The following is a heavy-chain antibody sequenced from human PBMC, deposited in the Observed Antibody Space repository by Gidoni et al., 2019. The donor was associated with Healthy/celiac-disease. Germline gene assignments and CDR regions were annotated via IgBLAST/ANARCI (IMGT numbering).Heavy chain of an antibody. V-gene: IGHV4-34*01. CDR1: GGSFSGYY. D-gene: IGHD3-10*01. CDR3: ARGAGFDY. Sequence: VQLQQWRAGRLKPSETLSLTCAVYGGSFSGYYWSWIRQPPGKGLEWIGEINHSGSTNYNPSLKSRVTISVDTSKNQFSLKLSSVTAADTAVYYCARGAGFDYWGQGTLVTVSS. J-gene: IGHJ4*02. CDR2: INHSGST.